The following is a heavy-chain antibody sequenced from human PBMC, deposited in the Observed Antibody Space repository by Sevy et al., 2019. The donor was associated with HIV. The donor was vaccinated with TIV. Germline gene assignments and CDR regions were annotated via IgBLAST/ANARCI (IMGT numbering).Heavy chain of an antibody. J-gene: IGHJ5*02. CDR2: ISSSGSTI. Sequence: GGSLRLSCAASGFTFSDYYMSWIRQAPGKGLEWVSYISSSGSTIYYADSVKGRFTISRDNAKNSLYLQMNSLRAEDTAGYYCAREQVLQNSFDPWGQGTLVTVSS. CDR3: AREQVLQNSFDP. CDR1: GFTFSDYY. V-gene: IGHV3-11*01. D-gene: IGHD4-4*01.